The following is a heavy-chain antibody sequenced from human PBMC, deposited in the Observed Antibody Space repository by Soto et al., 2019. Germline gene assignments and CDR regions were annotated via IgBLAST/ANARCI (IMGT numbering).Heavy chain of an antibody. CDR3: ARDFFDSSDYTTNWFDP. Sequence: SVKVSCKASGGTFSSYISWVRQAPGQGLEWMGRIIPILGIANYAQKFQGRVTITADKSTSTAYMELSSLRSEDTAVYYCARDFFDSSDYTTNWFDPWGQGTLVTVSS. V-gene: IGHV1-69*04. D-gene: IGHD3-22*01. J-gene: IGHJ5*02. CDR1: GGTFSSY. CDR2: IIPILGIA.